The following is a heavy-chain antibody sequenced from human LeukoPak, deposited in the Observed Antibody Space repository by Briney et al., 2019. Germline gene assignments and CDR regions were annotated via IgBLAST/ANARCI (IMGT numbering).Heavy chain of an antibody. CDR3: ARDGSSWYGKDYYGMDV. D-gene: IGHD6-13*01. CDR2: ISAYNGNT. CDR1: GYTFTSYG. Sequence: ASVKVSCKASGYTFTSYGISWVRQASGQGLEWMGWISAYNGNTNYAQKLQGRVTMTTDTSTSTAYMELRSLRSDDTAVYYCARDGSSWYGKDYYGMDVWGQGTTVTVSS. V-gene: IGHV1-18*01. J-gene: IGHJ6*02.